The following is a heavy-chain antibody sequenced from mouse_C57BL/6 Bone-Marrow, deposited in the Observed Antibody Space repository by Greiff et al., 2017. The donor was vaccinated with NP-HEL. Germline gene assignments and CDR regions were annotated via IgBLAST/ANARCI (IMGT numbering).Heavy chain of an antibody. D-gene: IGHD1-1*01. Sequence: VQLQESGAELVKPGASVKISCKASGYAFSSYWMNWVKQRPGKGLEWIGQIYPGDGDTNYNGKFKGKATLTADKSSSTAYMQLSSLTSEDSAVYFCATYGSSPGWFAYWGQGTLVTVSA. CDR1: GYAFSSYW. CDR3: ATYGSSPGWFAY. V-gene: IGHV1-80*01. J-gene: IGHJ3*01. CDR2: IYPGDGDT.